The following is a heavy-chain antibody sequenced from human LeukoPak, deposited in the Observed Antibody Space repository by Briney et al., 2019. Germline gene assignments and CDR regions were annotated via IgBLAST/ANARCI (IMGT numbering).Heavy chain of an antibody. J-gene: IGHJ4*02. CDR2: IYTSGST. CDR3: ARGGFGELLSPYFDY. CDR1: GGSISSYY. V-gene: IGHV4-4*07. Sequence: KTSETLSLTCTVSGGSISSYYWSWIRQPAGKGLEWIGRIYTSGSTNYNPSLESRVTISVDTSKNQFSLKLSSVTAADTAVYYCARGGFGELLSPYFDYWGQGTLVTVSS. D-gene: IGHD3-10*01.